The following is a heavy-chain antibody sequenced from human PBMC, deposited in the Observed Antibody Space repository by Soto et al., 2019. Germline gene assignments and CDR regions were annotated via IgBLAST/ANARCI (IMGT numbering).Heavy chain of an antibody. CDR3: ARESEDLTSNFDY. J-gene: IGHJ4*02. CDR2: ISSTTNYI. Sequence: GGSLRLSCAASGFTFTRYSRNWVRQAPGKGLEWVSSISSTTNYIYYRDSMKGRFTISRDNGKNSLYLEMHSLRAEGTAVYYCARESEDLTSNFDYLGQGTLVTVSS. CDR1: GFTFTRYS. V-gene: IGHV3-21*06.